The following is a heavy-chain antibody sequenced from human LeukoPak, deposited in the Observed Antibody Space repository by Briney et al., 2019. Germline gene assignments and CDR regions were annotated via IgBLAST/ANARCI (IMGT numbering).Heavy chain of an antibody. Sequence: ASVKVSCKASGGTFSSYAISWVRQAPGQGLEWMGGIIPIFGTANYAQKFQGRVTITADKSTSTAYMELSSLRSEDTAVYYCARAGGGGSSPRFTYYYYYMDVWGKGTTVTVSS. D-gene: IGHD3-16*01. J-gene: IGHJ6*03. CDR1: GGTFSSYA. V-gene: IGHV1-69*06. CDR3: ARAGGGGSSPRFTYYYYYMDV. CDR2: IIPIFGTA.